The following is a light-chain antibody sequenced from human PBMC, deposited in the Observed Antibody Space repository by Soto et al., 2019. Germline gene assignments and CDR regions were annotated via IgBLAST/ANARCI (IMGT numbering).Light chain of an antibody. CDR1: QGIRSE. CDR3: LQDYSYRRT. J-gene: IGKJ1*01. Sequence: AIQMTQSPSSLSASVGDKVTITCRAGQGIRSELGWYQQEPGKAPKLLIYGASRLQDGVPSRFSGSGSGTDFTLTITGLQPEDVGTDYCLQDYSYRRTLGQGTKADIK. V-gene: IGKV1-6*01. CDR2: GAS.